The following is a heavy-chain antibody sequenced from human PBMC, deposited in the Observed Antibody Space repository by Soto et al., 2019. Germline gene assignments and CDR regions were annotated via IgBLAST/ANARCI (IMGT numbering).Heavy chain of an antibody. V-gene: IGHV3-30*04. D-gene: IGHD1-26*01. J-gene: IGHJ4*02. Sequence: GGFLRLCYATSGVPFISHARHWARQAPAKGLEWVAVISYDGGHKNYADSVKGRFTISRDNSDHTLCLQMSGLRPEDTAVYYCVSEVGPRNFDSWGPGTLVTVSS. CDR3: VSEVGPRNFDS. CDR1: GVPFISHA. CDR2: ISYDGGHK.